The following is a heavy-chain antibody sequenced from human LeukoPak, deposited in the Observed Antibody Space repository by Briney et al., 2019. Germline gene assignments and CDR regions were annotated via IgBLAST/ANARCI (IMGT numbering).Heavy chain of an antibody. J-gene: IGHJ4*02. Sequence: PGGSLRLSCAASGFSFSSYSMSWVRQAPGKGLEWVSIINYNGDTTYYADSVKGRFTISRDNSKNTLYLQMNSLRAEDTAVYYCAGGAAVATRHFDYWGQGDLVIVSS. V-gene: IGHV3-23*01. D-gene: IGHD2-21*02. CDR1: GFSFSSYS. CDR2: INYNGDTT. CDR3: AGGAAVATRHFDY.